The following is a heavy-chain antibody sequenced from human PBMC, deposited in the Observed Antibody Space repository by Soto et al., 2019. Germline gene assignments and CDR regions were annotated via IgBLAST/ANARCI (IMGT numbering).Heavy chain of an antibody. CDR3: AKARGAMVRGAAFYFDY. Sequence: PGGSLRLSCAASGFTFTIYAMSWVRQAPGKGLEWVSAITGSGGSTYYADSVKGRFTISRDNSKNTLYLQMNSLKAEDTAVYYCAKARGAMVRGAAFYFDYWGQGTLVTLPS. D-gene: IGHD3-10*01. V-gene: IGHV3-23*01. CDR2: ITGSGGST. CDR1: GFTFTIYA. J-gene: IGHJ4*02.